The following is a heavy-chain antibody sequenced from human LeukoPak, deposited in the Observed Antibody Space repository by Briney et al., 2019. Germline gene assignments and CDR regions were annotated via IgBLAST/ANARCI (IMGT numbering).Heavy chain of an antibody. CDR1: GFTFDDYT. Sequence: GGSLRLSCAASGFTFDDYTMPWVRQAPGKGLEWVSGISWNSGSIGYADSVKGRFTISRDNAKNSLYLQMNSLRAEDMALYYCAKGYCSSTSCHTAYWGQGTLVTVSS. D-gene: IGHD2-2*02. J-gene: IGHJ4*02. CDR2: ISWNSGSI. CDR3: AKGYCSSTSCHTAY. V-gene: IGHV3-9*03.